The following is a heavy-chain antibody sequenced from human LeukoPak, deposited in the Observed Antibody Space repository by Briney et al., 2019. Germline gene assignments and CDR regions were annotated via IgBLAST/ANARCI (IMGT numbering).Heavy chain of an antibody. D-gene: IGHD3-22*01. CDR2: IYYSGST. Sequence: SETLSLTCTVSGGSISSHYWSWIRQPPGKGLEWIGYIYYSGSTNYNPSLKSRVTISVDTSKNQFSLKLSSVTAADTAVYYCARDSLSYDSSGYYRNLDCWGQGTLVTVSS. J-gene: IGHJ4*02. V-gene: IGHV4-59*11. CDR3: ARDSLSYDSSGYYRNLDC. CDR1: GGSISSHY.